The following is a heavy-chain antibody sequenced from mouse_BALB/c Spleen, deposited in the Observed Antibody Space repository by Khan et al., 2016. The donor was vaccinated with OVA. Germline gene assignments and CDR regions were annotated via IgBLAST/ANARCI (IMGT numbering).Heavy chain of an antibody. CDR2: IYPGDGRT. V-gene: IGHV1S56*01. J-gene: IGHJ1*01. D-gene: IGHD1-1*01. CDR1: GDTFISYY. CDR3: AISYYGSFWYFDV. Sequence: QVQLKQSGLELVNPGASVKMSCKASGDTFISYYIHWVKQRPGQGLEWIGWIYPGDGRTKYNEKFKGKTTPTADKSSSTAYMLLSSLTSEDSAIYFCAISYYGSFWYFDVWGAGTTVTVSS.